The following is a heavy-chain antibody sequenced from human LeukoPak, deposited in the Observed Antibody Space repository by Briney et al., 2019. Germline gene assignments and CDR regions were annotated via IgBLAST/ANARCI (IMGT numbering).Heavy chain of an antibody. V-gene: IGHV1-2*02. D-gene: IGHD6-13*01. Sequence: ASVKVSCKASGYTFTAYSMHWVRQAPGQGLEWMGWINPNSGGTNYAQKFQGRVTMTTDTSISTAYMEVSRLRSDDTAVYYCARVRIGQQLDKYYYYAMDVWGQGTTVTVSS. CDR1: GYTFTAYS. CDR2: INPNSGGT. J-gene: IGHJ6*02. CDR3: ARVRIGQQLDKYYYYAMDV.